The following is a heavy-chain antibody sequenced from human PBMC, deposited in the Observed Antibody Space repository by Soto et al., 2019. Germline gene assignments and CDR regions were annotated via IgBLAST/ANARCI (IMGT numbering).Heavy chain of an antibody. D-gene: IGHD3-22*01. J-gene: IGHJ4*02. CDR2: IIPISGTT. V-gene: IGHV1-69*13. CDR1: GGTFSNHA. CDR3: ARGHDRSGFYLFDY. Sequence: SVKVSCKASGGTFSNHAISWVRQAPGQGPEWMGGIIPISGTTNYAQKFLGRVTITADESMTTAYMEMSSLRSEDTAVYYCARGHDRSGFYLFDYWGQGPLVTVSS.